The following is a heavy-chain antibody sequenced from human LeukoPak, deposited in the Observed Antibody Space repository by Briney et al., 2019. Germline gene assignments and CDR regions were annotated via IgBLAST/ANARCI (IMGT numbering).Heavy chain of an antibody. D-gene: IGHD3-10*01. CDR2: INHSGST. Sequence: SETLSLTCAVYGGSFSGYYWSWIRQPPGKGLEWIGEINHSGSTNYNPSLKSRVTISVDTSKNQFSLKLSSVTAADTAVHYCARGGRITMVRGVHPHLWFDPWGQGTLVTVSS. CDR1: GGSFSGYY. V-gene: IGHV4-34*01. J-gene: IGHJ5*02. CDR3: ARGGRITMVRGVHPHLWFDP.